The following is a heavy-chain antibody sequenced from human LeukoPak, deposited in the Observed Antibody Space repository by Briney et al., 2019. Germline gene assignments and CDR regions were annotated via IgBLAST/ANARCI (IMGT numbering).Heavy chain of an antibody. Sequence: GGSLRLSCAASGFSFSSYGMHWVRQAPGKGLEWVAVIWYDGSKKYYADSVRGRFTISRDNSKNTLYLQMNSLRAEDTAIYYCMTAAGYNFGQYWGQGTLVTVSS. V-gene: IGHV3-33*01. J-gene: IGHJ4*02. CDR3: MTAAGYNFGQY. D-gene: IGHD5-18*01. CDR1: GFSFSSYG. CDR2: IWYDGSKK.